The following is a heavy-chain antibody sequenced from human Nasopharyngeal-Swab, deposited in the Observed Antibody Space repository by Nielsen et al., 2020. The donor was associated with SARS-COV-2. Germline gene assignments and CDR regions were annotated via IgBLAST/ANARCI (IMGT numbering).Heavy chain of an antibody. CDR2: IDWDDDK. CDR3: ARITLSSDYVGVFDI. J-gene: IGHJ3*02. V-gene: IGHV2-70*11. Sequence: SGPTLVKPTQTLTQTCTFSGFSLSTSGMCVSWIRQPPGKALEWLARIDWDDDKYYSTSLKTRLTISTDTSKNQVVLTMTNMDPVDTATYYCARITLSSDYVGVFDIWGQGTMVTVSS. D-gene: IGHD4-17*01. CDR1: GFSLSTSGMC.